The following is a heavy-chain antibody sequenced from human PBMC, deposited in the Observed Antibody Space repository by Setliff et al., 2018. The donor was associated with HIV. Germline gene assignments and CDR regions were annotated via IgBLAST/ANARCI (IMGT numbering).Heavy chain of an antibody. V-gene: IGHV4-38-2*01. D-gene: IGHD6-13*01. Sequence: SETLSLTCAVSGYSISSGYYWGWIRQPPGKGLEWIGTLHHSGTIYYNPSLKSRVTISLDTSKNQFSLKLNSVTAADTAVYYCARIDGEAADTNYWGQGTLVTVSS. J-gene: IGHJ4*02. CDR3: ARIDGEAADTNY. CDR2: LHHSGTI. CDR1: GYSISSGYY.